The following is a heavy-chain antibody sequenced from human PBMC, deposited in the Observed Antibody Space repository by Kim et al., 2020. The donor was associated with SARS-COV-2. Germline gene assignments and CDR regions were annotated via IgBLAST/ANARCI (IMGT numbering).Heavy chain of an antibody. Sequence: GGSLRLSCASSGFTFSSYGMHWVRQAPGKGLEWVAVISYDGSNKYYADSVKGRFTISRDNSKNTLYLQMNSLKAEDTAVYYCAREPFEVAFDIWGQGTMVTVSS. V-gene: IGHV3-33*05. J-gene: IGHJ3*02. CDR3: AREPFEVAFDI. CDR1: GFTFSSYG. D-gene: IGHD3-10*01. CDR2: ISYDGSNK.